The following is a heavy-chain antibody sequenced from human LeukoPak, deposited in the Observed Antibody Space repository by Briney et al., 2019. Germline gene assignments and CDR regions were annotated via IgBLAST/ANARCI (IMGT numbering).Heavy chain of an antibody. V-gene: IGHV4-59*01. CDR1: GGSISSYY. Sequence: PSETLSLTCTVSGGSISSYYWSWIRQPPGKGLEWIGYIYYSGSTNYNPSLKSRVTISVDTSKNQFSLKLSSVTAADTAVYYCARDISRGSGYLDAFDIWGQGTMVTVSS. CDR2: IYYSGST. J-gene: IGHJ3*02. D-gene: IGHD3-22*01. CDR3: ARDISRGSGYLDAFDI.